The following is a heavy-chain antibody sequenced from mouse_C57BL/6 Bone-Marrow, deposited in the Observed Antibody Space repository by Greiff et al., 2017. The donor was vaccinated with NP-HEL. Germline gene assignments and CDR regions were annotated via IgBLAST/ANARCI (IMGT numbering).Heavy chain of an antibody. CDR1: GYTFTSYG. CDR2: IYPRSGNT. J-gene: IGHJ2*01. Sequence: VQLQESGAELARPGASVKLSCKASGYTFTSYGISWVKQRTGQGLEWIGEIYPRSGNTYYNEKFKGKATPTADKSSSTAYMELRSLTSEDSAVYFCARSGDYYGSNYFDYWGQGTTLTVSS. CDR3: ARSGDYYGSNYFDY. D-gene: IGHD1-1*01. V-gene: IGHV1-81*01.